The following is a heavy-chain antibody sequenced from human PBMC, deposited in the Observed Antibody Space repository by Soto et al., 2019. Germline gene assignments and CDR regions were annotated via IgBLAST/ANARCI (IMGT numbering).Heavy chain of an antibody. D-gene: IGHD2-15*01. CDR3: AKDSRTIVVVAAKRTTDY. CDR2: ISGSGGST. V-gene: IGHV3-23*01. CDR1: GFTFSSYA. Sequence: EVQLLESGGGLVQPGGSLRLSCAASGFTFSSYAMSWVRQAPGKGLEWVSAISGSGGSTYYADSVKGRFTISRDNSKNTLYLQMNSLIAEDTAVYYCAKDSRTIVVVAAKRTTDYWGQGTLVTVSS. J-gene: IGHJ4*02.